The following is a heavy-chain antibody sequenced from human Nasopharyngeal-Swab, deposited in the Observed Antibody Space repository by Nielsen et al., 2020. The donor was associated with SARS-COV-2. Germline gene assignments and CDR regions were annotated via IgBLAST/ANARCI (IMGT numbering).Heavy chain of an antibody. D-gene: IGHD5-18*01. V-gene: IGHV1-58*02. CDR1: GYTFTSYY. J-gene: IGHJ6*02. CDR2: IVVGSGNT. Sequence: SVKVSCKASGYTFTSYYMQWVRQARGQRLEWIGWIVVGSGNTNYAQKFQERVTITRDMSTSTAYMELSSLRSEDTAVYYCAADVDTANYYYYGMDVWGQGTTVTVSS. CDR3: AADVDTANYYYYGMDV.